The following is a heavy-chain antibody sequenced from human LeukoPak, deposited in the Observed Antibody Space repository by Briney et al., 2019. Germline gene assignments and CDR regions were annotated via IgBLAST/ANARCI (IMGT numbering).Heavy chain of an antibody. CDR2: IIPILGIA. Sequence: GASVKVSCKASGYTFTSYAISWVRQAPGQGLEWMGRIIPILGIANYAQKFQGRVTITADKSTSTAYMELSSLRSEDTAVYYCARAMVRGNYFDYWGQGTLVTVSS. CDR3: ARAMVRGNYFDY. J-gene: IGHJ4*02. V-gene: IGHV1-69*04. D-gene: IGHD3-10*01. CDR1: GYTFTSYA.